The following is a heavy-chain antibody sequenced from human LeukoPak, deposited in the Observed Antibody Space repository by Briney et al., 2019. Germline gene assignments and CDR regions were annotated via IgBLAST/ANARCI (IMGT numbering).Heavy chain of an antibody. Sequence: ASVKVSCKASGYTFTSYDINWVRQATGQGLEWMGWMNPNSGNTGYAQKFQGRVTMTRNTSISTAYMELSSLRSEDTAVYYCARDLIPYYYDSSGYYPIRAFDYWGQGTLVTVSS. V-gene: IGHV1-8*01. CDR3: ARDLIPYYYDSSGYYPIRAFDY. CDR2: MNPNSGNT. D-gene: IGHD3-22*01. CDR1: GYTFTSYD. J-gene: IGHJ4*02.